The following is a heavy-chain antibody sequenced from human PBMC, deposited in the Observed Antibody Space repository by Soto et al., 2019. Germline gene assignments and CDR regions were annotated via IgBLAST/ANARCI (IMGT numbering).Heavy chain of an antibody. V-gene: IGHV1-46*01. CDR2: INPNGGST. Sequence: QVQLVQSGAEVKRPGASVKVSCKASGYTFTTYYMHWVRQAPGQGLEWLGIINPNGGSTTYAQKFQGRVHMTRDTATSTGYLELSSRRSEDTAVYYCVRAGYCSGGTCFHGNCDYWGQGTLVTVSA. CDR1: GYTFTTYY. D-gene: IGHD2-15*01. J-gene: IGHJ4*02. CDR3: VRAGYCSGGTCFHGNCDY.